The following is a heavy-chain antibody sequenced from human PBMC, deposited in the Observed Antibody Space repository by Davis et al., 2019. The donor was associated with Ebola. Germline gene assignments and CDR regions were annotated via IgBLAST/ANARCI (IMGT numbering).Heavy chain of an antibody. Sequence: GESLKISCAASGFTFSSYWMSWVRQAPGNGLEWVANIKQDGSEKYYVDSVKGRFTISRDNAKNSLYLQMNSLRAEDTAVYYCARDEGSSSWYRFYYYGMDVWGQGTTVTVSS. V-gene: IGHV3-7*01. J-gene: IGHJ6*02. D-gene: IGHD6-13*01. CDR3: ARDEGSSSWYRFYYYGMDV. CDR1: GFTFSSYW. CDR2: IKQDGSEK.